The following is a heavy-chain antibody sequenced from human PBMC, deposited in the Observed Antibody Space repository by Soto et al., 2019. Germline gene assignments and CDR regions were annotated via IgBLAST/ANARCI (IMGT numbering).Heavy chain of an antibody. J-gene: IGHJ4*02. CDR2: IRSKAYGGTT. CDR1: GFTFGDYA. Sequence: GGSLRLSCTASGFTFGDYAMSWVRQAPGKGLEWVGFIRSKAYGGTTEYAASVKGRFTISRDDSKSITYLQMNSLKTEDTAVYYCTRGGYYYDSSGYYYFDYWGQGTLVTVS. V-gene: IGHV3-49*04. D-gene: IGHD3-22*01. CDR3: TRGGYYYDSSGYYYFDY.